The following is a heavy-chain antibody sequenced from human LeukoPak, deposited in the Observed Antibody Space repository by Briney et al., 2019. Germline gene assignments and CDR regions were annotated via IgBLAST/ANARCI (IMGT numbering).Heavy chain of an antibody. D-gene: IGHD6-13*01. J-gene: IGHJ3*02. CDR2: INPSGGST. CDR3: ARDERHGYGSKVHDAFDI. CDR1: GYTFTSYY. V-gene: IGHV1-46*01. Sequence: ASLKVSCKASGYTFTSYYMHWVRQAPGQGLEWMGIINPSGGSTSYAQKFQGRVTMTRDMSTNTVYMELSRLRSEDTAVYYCARDERHGYGSKVHDAFDIWGQGTMVTVSS.